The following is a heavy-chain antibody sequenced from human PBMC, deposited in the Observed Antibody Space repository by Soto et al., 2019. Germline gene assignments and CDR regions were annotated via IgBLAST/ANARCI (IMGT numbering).Heavy chain of an antibody. D-gene: IGHD3-22*01. Sequence: EVQLVESGGGLVQPGGSLRLSCAASGFTFSGSSMHWVRQASGKGLEWVARSRSKANNYVTTYAASVKGRFTISRDESKNTTYLQMNSLKTEDTAIYYCASLIYDSSNFYDNDYWGQGTLVTVSS. CDR1: GFTFSGSS. CDR2: SRSKANNYVT. J-gene: IGHJ4*02. CDR3: ASLIYDSSNFYDNDY. V-gene: IGHV3-73*02.